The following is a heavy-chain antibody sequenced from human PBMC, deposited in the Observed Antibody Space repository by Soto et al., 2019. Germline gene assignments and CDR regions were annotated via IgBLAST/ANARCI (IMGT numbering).Heavy chain of an antibody. J-gene: IGHJ3*02. D-gene: IGHD4-4*01. Sequence: QVQLVQSGAEVKKPGSSVKVSCKASGGTFSSYTISWVRQAPGQGLEWMGRIIPILCIANYPQKFQGRVTITADKSTSTAYMELSSLRSEDTAVYYCARKEYSNDAFDIWGQGTMVTVSS. V-gene: IGHV1-69*02. CDR3: ARKEYSNDAFDI. CDR2: IIPILCIA. CDR1: GGTFSSYT.